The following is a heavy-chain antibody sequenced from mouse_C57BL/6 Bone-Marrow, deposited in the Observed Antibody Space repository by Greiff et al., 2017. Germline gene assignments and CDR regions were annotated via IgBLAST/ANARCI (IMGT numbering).Heavy chain of an antibody. V-gene: IGHV1-4*01. CDR2: INPSSGYT. CDR3: ARGYGRYGEVVFAY. J-gene: IGHJ3*01. D-gene: IGHD2-1*01. CDR1: GYTFTSYS. Sequence: VKLQESGAELARPGASVKMSCKASGYTFTSYSMHWVKQRPGQGLEWIGSINPSSGYTKYNQKFKGKATLTVDKSSSTAYMQMSSLTSEDSAVDYCARGYGRYGEVVFAYWGQGTLVTVSA.